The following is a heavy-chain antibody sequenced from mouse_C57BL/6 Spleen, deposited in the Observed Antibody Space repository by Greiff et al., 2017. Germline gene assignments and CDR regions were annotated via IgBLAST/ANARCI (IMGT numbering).Heavy chain of an antibody. J-gene: IGHJ4*01. CDR1: GYAFTNYL. V-gene: IGHV1-54*01. CDR3: AREGDSNYDYAMDY. Sequence: QVQLQQSGAELVRPGTSVKVSCKASGYAFTNYLIEWVKQRPGQGLEWIGVINPGSGGTNYNEKFKGKATLTADKSSSTAYMQLSSLTSEDSAVYFCAREGDSNYDYAMDYWGQGTSVTVSS. CDR2: INPGSGGT. D-gene: IGHD2-5*01.